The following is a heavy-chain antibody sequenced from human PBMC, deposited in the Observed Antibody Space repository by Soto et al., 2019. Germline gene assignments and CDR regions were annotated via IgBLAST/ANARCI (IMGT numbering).Heavy chain of an antibody. CDR3: AKERVVVVAYYFDY. CDR2: ISYDGSNK. Sequence: GGSLRLSCAASGFTFSSYGMHWVRQAPGKGLEWVAVISYDGSNKYYADSVKGRFTISRDNSKNTLYLQMNSLRAEDTAVYYCAKERVVVVAYYFDYWGQGTLVTVAS. CDR1: GFTFSSYG. J-gene: IGHJ4*02. V-gene: IGHV3-30*18. D-gene: IGHD2-15*01.